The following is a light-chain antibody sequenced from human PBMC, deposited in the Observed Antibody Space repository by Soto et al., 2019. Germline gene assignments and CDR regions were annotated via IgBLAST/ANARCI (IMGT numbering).Light chain of an antibody. J-gene: IGKJ4*01. CDR3: QKYGSSPLT. CDR1: QSVRSSN. CDR2: GAS. Sequence: EIVLTQSPGTLSLSPGERATLSCRASQSVRSSNLAWYQQKPGQAPRLLINGASSRATGIPDRFSGSGSGTDFTLTISRLEPEDFAVYYCQKYGSSPLTFGGGTKVEI. V-gene: IGKV3-20*01.